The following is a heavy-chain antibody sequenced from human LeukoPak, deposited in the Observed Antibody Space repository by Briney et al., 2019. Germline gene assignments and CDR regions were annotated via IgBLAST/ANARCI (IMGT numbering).Heavy chain of an antibody. Sequence: SETLSLTRTVSGGSISSYYWSWIRQPAGKGLEWIGRIYTSGSTNYNPSLKSRVTMSVDTSKNQFSLKLSSVTAADTAVYYCARETLAAAGRSFDYWGQGTLVTVSS. J-gene: IGHJ4*02. CDR3: ARETLAAAGRSFDY. D-gene: IGHD6-13*01. CDR2: IYTSGST. V-gene: IGHV4-4*07. CDR1: GGSISSYY.